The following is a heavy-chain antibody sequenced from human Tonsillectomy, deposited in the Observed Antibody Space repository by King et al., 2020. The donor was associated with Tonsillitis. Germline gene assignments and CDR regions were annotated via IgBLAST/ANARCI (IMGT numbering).Heavy chain of an antibody. CDR1: GFTFSSYW. CDR3: ARDKETGATRLGY. V-gene: IGHV3-7*03. CDR2: KKQDGREI. Sequence: VQLVESGGGLVQPGGSRRLSCAASGFTFSSYWRSWVRQAPGKGMGGAANKKQDGREIYYVDSVKGRCTISRDNAKNSLYLQMNSLRAEDTAVYYCARDKETGATRLGYWGQGTLVTVSS. J-gene: IGHJ4*02. D-gene: IGHD1-26*01.